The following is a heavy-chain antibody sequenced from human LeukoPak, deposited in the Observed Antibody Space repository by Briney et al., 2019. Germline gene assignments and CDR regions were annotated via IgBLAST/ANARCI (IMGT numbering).Heavy chain of an antibody. V-gene: IGHV1-2*02. D-gene: IGHD1-26*01. CDR2: INPNSGGT. CDR1: GGTFSSYA. Sequence: ASVKVSCKASGGTFSSYAISWVRQAPGQGLEWMGWINPNSGGTNYAQKFQGRVTMTRDTSISTAYMELSRLRSDDTAVYYCARDKWELLQTLPRWDYWGQGTLVTVSS. J-gene: IGHJ4*02. CDR3: ARDKWELLQTLPRWDY.